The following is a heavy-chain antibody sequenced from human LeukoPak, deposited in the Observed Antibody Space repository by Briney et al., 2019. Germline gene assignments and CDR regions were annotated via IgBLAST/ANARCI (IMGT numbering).Heavy chain of an antibody. V-gene: IGHV3-21*01. CDR2: ISSSSSYI. CDR3: ARVRRDSSGYYYFDY. CDR1: GFTFSSYS. Sequence: GGSLRLSCAASGFTFSSYSMNRVRQAPGKGLEWVSSISSSSSYIYYADSVKGRFTISRDNAKNSLYLQMNSLRAEDTAVYYCARVRRDSSGYYYFDYWGQGTLVTVSS. J-gene: IGHJ4*02. D-gene: IGHD3-22*01.